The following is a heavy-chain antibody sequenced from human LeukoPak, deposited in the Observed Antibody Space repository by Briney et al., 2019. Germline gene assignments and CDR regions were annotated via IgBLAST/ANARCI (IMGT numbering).Heavy chain of an antibody. CDR1: GFTFASHG. V-gene: IGHV3-64*01. Sequence: TGGSLRLSCAASGFTFASHGMNWVRQAPGKGLEFVSGVTGGGGSTYYANSVKGRFTISRDNSKNTLFLQMGSLRAEDMAVYYRAKDRYSGYDSGADYWGQGTLVNVSS. J-gene: IGHJ4*02. D-gene: IGHD5-12*01. CDR2: VTGGGGST. CDR3: AKDRYSGYDSGADY.